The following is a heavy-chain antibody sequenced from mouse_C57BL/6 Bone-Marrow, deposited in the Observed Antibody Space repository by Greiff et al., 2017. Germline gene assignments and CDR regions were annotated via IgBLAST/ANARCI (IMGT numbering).Heavy chain of an antibody. Sequence: QVQLQQSGAELVKPGASVKLSCKASGYTFTEYTIHWVKQRSGQGLEWIGWFYPGSGSIKYNEKFKDKATLTADKSSSTVYIELSRLTSEDSAVYFCARHEDIYYDNPAWFAYWGQGTLVTVSA. J-gene: IGHJ3*01. D-gene: IGHD2-4*01. CDR1: GYTFTEYT. V-gene: IGHV1-62-2*01. CDR2: FYPGSGSI. CDR3: ARHEDIYYDNPAWFAY.